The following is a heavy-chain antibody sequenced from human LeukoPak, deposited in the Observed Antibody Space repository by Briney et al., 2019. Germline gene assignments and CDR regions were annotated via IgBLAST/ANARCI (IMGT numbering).Heavy chain of an antibody. D-gene: IGHD1-26*01. V-gene: IGHV4-34*01. Sequence: SETLSLTCTVSGGSISSYYWSWIRQPAGKGLEWIGEINHSGSTNYNPSPKSRVNISVDTSKNQFSLKLSSVTAADTAVYFCVREGASVTNFDYWGQGTQVTVSS. CDR3: VREGASVTNFDY. CDR1: GGSISSYY. J-gene: IGHJ4*02. CDR2: INHSGST.